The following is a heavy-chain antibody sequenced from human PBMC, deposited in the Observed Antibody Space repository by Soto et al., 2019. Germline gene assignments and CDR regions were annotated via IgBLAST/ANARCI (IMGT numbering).Heavy chain of an antibody. CDR3: ARSSGYSYGFDY. CDR2: IIPILGRP. J-gene: IGHJ4*02. CDR1: GGTFSSYT. V-gene: IGHV1-69*02. Sequence: SVKVSCKASGGTFSSYTISWVRQAPGQGLEWMGRIIPILGRPNYAQKFQGRVTITADKSTSTAYMELTSLRSEDTAVYYCARSSGYSYGFDYWGQGTLVTVSS. D-gene: IGHD5-18*01.